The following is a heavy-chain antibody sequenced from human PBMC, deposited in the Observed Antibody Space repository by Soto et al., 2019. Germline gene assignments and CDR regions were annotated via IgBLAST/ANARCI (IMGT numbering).Heavy chain of an antibody. D-gene: IGHD5-12*01. CDR3: AREAPEMATII. J-gene: IGHJ4*02. V-gene: IGHV3-66*01. CDR2: IYSGGST. Sequence: EVQLVESGGGLVQPGGSLRLSCAASGFTVSSNYMSWVHQAPGKGLEWVSVIYSGGSTYYADSVKGRFTISRDNSKNTLYLQMNSLRAEDTAVYYCAREAPEMATIIWGQGTLVTVSS. CDR1: GFTVSSNY.